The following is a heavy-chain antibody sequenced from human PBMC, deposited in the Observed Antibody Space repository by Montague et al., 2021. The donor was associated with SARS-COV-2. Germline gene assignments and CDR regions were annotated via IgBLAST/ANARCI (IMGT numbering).Heavy chain of an antibody. CDR1: GFTFSNYE. Sequence: SLRLSCAASGFTFSNYEMSWVRQAPGKGLEWLSYIRSSGSTIYYADSVKGRFTISRDNAKNSLYLQMNSLRAEDTAIYYCARDTPYYYGSGSYYEPRRVFDYWSQGTLVTVSS. J-gene: IGHJ4*02. CDR2: IRSSGSTI. D-gene: IGHD3-10*01. V-gene: IGHV3-48*03. CDR3: ARDTPYYYGSGSYYEPRRVFDY.